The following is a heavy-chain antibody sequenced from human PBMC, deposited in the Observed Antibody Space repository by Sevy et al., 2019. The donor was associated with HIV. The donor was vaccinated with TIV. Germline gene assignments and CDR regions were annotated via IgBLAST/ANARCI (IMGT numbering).Heavy chain of an antibody. D-gene: IGHD3-10*01. CDR3: ARESFGITTSLDV. J-gene: IGHJ6*02. V-gene: IGHV1-18*01. Sequence: ASVKVSCKASGYTFTNYGINWVRQAPGQGLEWMGWISAYNGNTNYAQKLQGRVTMTTDTSTTTAYMELRSLRSDDTLQYFCARESFGITTSLDVWGQGTTVTVSS. CDR1: GYTFTNYG. CDR2: ISAYNGNT.